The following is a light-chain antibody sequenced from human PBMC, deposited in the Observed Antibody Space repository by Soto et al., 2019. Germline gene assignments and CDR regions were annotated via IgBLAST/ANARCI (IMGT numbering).Light chain of an antibody. V-gene: IGKV3-20*01. CDR2: GAS. CDR1: RGVSANY. CDR3: QQYDSTPRT. J-gene: IGKJ1*01. Sequence: ETLFPQSQGTHSLSTVEGSTLSCRASRGVSANYLAWYQQKPVQAPTLLIYGASIREAGIPDRFSGSGSGTDFTLTIRRLEPDDFAVYYCQQYDSTPRTFGQGTKVDI.